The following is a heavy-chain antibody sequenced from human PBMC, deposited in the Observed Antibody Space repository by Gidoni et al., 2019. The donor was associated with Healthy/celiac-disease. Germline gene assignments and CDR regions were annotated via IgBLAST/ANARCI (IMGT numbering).Heavy chain of an antibody. D-gene: IGHD4-17*01. V-gene: IGHV4-34*01. J-gene: IGHJ4*02. Sequence: QVQLQQRGEGLLQPSETLSLTCAVYGGSFSGYYWSWIRQPPGKGLEWIGEINHSGSTNYNPSLKSRVTISVDTSKNQFSLKLSSVTAADTAVYYCARVGDYGDYGDYYFDYWGQGTLVTVSS. CDR2: INHSGST. CDR3: ARVGDYGDYGDYYFDY. CDR1: GGSFSGYY.